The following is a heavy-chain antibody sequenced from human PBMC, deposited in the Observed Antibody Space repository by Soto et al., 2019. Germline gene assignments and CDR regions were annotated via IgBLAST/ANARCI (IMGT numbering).Heavy chain of an antibody. CDR1: GYTLTSND. CDR3: AKGQYQVLKNTGTRRFDA. V-gene: IGHV1-3*01. CDR2: IVPGDGRT. D-gene: IGHD2-2*01. Sequence: ASVKVXCKASGYTLTSNDIYWVRQATGQRLEWMAYIVPGDGRTRYSQKFQDRVTVTRNASARTAYMDLTSLTSEDTAIYYCAKGQYQVLKNTGTRRFDAWGQGTLVTVSS. J-gene: IGHJ5*02.